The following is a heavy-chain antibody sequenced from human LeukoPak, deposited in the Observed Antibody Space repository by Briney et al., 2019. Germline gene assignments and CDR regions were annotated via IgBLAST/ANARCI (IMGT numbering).Heavy chain of an antibody. Sequence: PGGSLRLSCAASGFTFSSYSMNWVRQAPGKGLEWVSSISSSSSYIYYADSVKGRFTISRDNAKNSLYLQMNSLRAEDTAVYYCARDFRDYYYGMDVWGQGTTVTVSS. CDR1: GFTFSSYS. CDR2: ISSSSSYI. CDR3: ARDFRDYYYGMDV. J-gene: IGHJ6*02. V-gene: IGHV3-21*01. D-gene: IGHD5-24*01.